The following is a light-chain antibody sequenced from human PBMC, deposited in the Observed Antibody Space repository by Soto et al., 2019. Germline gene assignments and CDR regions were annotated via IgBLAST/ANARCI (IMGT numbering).Light chain of an antibody. J-gene: IGKJ1*01. CDR2: AAS. CDR1: QAIKND. Sequence: ALQLTQSPSSLSASVGDTVTITCRTSQAIKNDLGWYQQKPGEAPTLLIFAASTLHGGVPPRFSGSGSVADFTLTITSLQPEDFATDYCLQDYSFPPTFGQGTKVEL. CDR3: LQDYSFPPT. V-gene: IGKV1-6*01.